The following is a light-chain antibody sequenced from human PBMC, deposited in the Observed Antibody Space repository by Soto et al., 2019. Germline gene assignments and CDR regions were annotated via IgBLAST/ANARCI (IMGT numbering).Light chain of an antibody. J-gene: IGLJ1*01. CDR3: SSYPTSSTPDYV. CDR1: SSDVGGYNY. Sequence: QSALTQPASVSASPGQSITISCTGTSSDVGGYNYVSWYQQHPGTAPKLMIYDVSNRPSGVSNRFSGSKSGNTASLTISGLPAEDDADEYCSSYPTSSTPDYVFGTGTKLTVL. V-gene: IGLV2-14*01. CDR2: DVS.